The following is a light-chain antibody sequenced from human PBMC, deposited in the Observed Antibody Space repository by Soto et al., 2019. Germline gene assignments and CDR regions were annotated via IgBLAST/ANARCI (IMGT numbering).Light chain of an antibody. Sequence: AIQMTQSPSSLSASVGDRVTISCRASQGIGNALGWYQQKPGKAPKLLIYAASSLQSGVPARFSGSGSGTDFTLTISNMQREDFATYYCLQTYNLPRTFGQGTKVDI. V-gene: IGKV1-6*01. CDR3: LQTYNLPRT. J-gene: IGKJ1*01. CDR1: QGIGNA. CDR2: AAS.